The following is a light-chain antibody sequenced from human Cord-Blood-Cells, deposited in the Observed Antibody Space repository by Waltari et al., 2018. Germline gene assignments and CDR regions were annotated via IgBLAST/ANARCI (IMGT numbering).Light chain of an antibody. CDR1: SSDLGGYHL. CDR3: CSYAGSSTVV. Sequence: QSALTQPASVSGSPGQSITISCTGTSSDLGGYHLFSCYQQHPGKAPKLMIYEGSKRPSGVSNRFSGSKSGNTASLTISGLQAEDEADYYCCSYAGSSTVVFGGGTKLTVL. J-gene: IGLJ2*01. CDR2: EGS. V-gene: IGLV2-23*01.